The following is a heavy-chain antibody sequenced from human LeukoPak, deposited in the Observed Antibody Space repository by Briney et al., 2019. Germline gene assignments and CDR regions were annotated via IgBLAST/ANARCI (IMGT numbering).Heavy chain of an antibody. CDR1: GGTFSSYA. CDR2: IIPIFGTA. Sequence: SVKVSCKASGGTFSSYAISWVRQAPGQGLEWMGGIIPIFGTANYAQKFQGRVMITADESTSTAYMELSSLRSEDTAVYYCARNTFFGVVTPFDYWGQGTLVTVSS. D-gene: IGHD3-3*01. CDR3: ARNTFFGVVTPFDY. J-gene: IGHJ4*02. V-gene: IGHV1-69*13.